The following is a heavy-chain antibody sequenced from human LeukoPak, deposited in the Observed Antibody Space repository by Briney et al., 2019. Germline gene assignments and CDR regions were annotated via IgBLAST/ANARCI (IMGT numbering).Heavy chain of an antibody. CDR1: GGSISSYY. D-gene: IGHD3-22*01. V-gene: IGHV4-4*07. J-gene: IGHJ5*02. CDR3: ARTSYYYDSREGRGGWDWFDP. CDR2: IYHSGST. Sequence: PSETLSLTCTVSGGSISSYYWSWIRQPAGKGLEWIGSIYHSGSTYYNPSLKSRVTISVDTSKNQFSLKLSSVTAADTAVYYCARTSYYYDSREGRGGWDWFDPWGQGTLVTVSS.